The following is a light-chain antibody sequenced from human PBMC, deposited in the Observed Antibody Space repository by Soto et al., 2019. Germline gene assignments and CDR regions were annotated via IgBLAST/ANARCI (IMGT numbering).Light chain of an antibody. CDR1: QSVSSSY. CDR3: QQYRSSPLT. J-gene: IGKJ4*01. CDR2: GAS. Sequence: PGERATLSCRASQSVSSSYLAWYQQKPGQAPRLLIHGASSRATGVPDRFSGSGSATDFTLTISRLEPEDFAVYYCQQYRSSPLTFGGGTKVDIK. V-gene: IGKV3-20*01.